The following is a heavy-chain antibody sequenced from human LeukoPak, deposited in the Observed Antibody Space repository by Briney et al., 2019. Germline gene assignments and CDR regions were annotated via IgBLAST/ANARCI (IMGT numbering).Heavy chain of an antibody. CDR1: GGSISSSSYY. D-gene: IGHD3-22*01. CDR2: VYYSGST. Sequence: PSETLSLTCTVSGGSISSSSYYWSWIRQPPGKGLEWIAYVYYSGSTYYNPSLKSRVTISVDTSKNQFSLKLSSVTAADTAVYYCARGGSYYDSSVFDYWGQGTLVTVSS. V-gene: IGHV4-31*03. CDR3: ARGGSYYDSSVFDY. J-gene: IGHJ4*02.